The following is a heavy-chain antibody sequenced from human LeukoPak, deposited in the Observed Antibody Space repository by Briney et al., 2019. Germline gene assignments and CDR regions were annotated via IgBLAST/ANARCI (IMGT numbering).Heavy chain of an antibody. J-gene: IGHJ4*02. CDR2: IYYSGST. Sequence: SETLSLTCTVSGGSFSSGSYYWSWIRQPPGTGLEWIGYIYYSGSTNYNPSLKSRVTISVDTSKNQFSLKLSSVTAADTAVYYCARAVVPAASYFDYWGQGTLVTVSS. D-gene: IGHD2-2*01. CDR3: ARAVVPAASYFDY. V-gene: IGHV4-61*01. CDR1: GGSFSSGSYY.